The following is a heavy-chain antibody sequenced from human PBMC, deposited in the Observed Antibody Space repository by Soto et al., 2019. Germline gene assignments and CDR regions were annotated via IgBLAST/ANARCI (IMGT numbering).Heavy chain of an antibody. J-gene: IGHJ4*02. CDR3: ARAVMVRGVIWYFDY. D-gene: IGHD3-10*01. CDR2: ISSSSSYI. V-gene: IGHV3-21*01. CDR1: GFTFSSYS. Sequence: GSLRLSCAASGFTFSSYSMNWVRQAPGKGLEWVSSISSSSSYIYYADSVKGRFTISRDNAKNSLYLQMNSLRAEDTAVYYCARAVMVRGVIWYFDYWGQGTLVTVSS.